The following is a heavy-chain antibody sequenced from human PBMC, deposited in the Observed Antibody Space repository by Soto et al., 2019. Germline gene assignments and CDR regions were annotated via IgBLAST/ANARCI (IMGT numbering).Heavy chain of an antibody. J-gene: IGHJ6*02. Sequence: PSETLSLTCAVYGGSFSGYYWSWIRQPPGKGLEWIGEINHSGSTNYNPSLKSRVTISVDTSKNQFSLKLSSVTAADTAVYYCATSSGYSYYYGMDVWGQGTTVTVS. CDR1: GGSFSGYY. CDR2: INHSGST. D-gene: IGHD3-22*01. CDR3: ATSSGYSYYYGMDV. V-gene: IGHV4-34*01.